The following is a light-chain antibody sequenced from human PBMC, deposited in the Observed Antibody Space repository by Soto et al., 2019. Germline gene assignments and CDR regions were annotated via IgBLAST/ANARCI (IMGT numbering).Light chain of an antibody. J-gene: IGKJ2*01. CDR1: HNFSASY. V-gene: IGKV3-20*01. Sequence: EIVLTQSQATLSLSPGEGAALSCRASHNFSASYLAWYQQRPGQAPRLLMHGSSNRAVGIPDRFSGSGSGTEFTLTIRRLEPEDFAVYYCQQYIRSPYTFGQGTRLEIK. CDR3: QQYIRSPYT. CDR2: GSS.